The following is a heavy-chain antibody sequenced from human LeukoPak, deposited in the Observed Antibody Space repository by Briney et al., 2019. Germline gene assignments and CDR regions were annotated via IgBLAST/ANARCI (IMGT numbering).Heavy chain of an antibody. V-gene: IGHV4-39*01. CDR3: ARHSVATITSFDY. J-gene: IGHJ4*02. Sequence: PSETLSLTCTVSGGSISSSSYYWGWIRQPPGKGLEWIGSIYYSGSTYYNPSLKSRVTISVDTSKNQFSLKLSSVTAADTVVYYCARHSVATITSFDYWGREPWSPSPQ. CDR2: IYYSGST. CDR1: GGSISSSSYY. D-gene: IGHD5-12*01.